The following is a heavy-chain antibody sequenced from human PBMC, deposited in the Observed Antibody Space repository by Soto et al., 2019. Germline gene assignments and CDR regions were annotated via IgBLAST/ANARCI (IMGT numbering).Heavy chain of an antibody. V-gene: IGHV1-8*01. CDR1: GYTFTSYD. J-gene: IGHJ5*01. CDR2: MNPNSGNT. D-gene: IGHD6-13*01. CDR3: ERVRRQQKGLDS. Sequence: ASVKVSCKASGYTFTSYDINWVRQATGQGLEWMGWMNPNSGNTGYAQKFQGRVTMTRNTSISTAYMELSSLRSEDTAVYSSERVRRQQKGLDSWGQGTLVTVSS.